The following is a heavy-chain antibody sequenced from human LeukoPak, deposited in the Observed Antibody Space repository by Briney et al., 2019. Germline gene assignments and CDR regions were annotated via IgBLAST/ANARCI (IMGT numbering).Heavy chain of an antibody. CDR1: GYTFTGYY. Sequence: ASVKVSCKASGYTFTGYYMHWVRQAPGQGLEWMGWINPNSGGTNYAQKFQGRVTMTRDTSISTAYMELSRLRSDDTAVYYCARILDRFEHGPSGYWGQGTLVTVSS. CDR2: INPNSGGT. V-gene: IGHV1-2*02. CDR3: ARILDRFEHGPSGY. J-gene: IGHJ4*02. D-gene: IGHD1/OR15-1a*01.